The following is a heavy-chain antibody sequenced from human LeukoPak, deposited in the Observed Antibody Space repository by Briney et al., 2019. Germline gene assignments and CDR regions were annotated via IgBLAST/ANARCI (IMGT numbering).Heavy chain of an antibody. D-gene: IGHD2-15*01. CDR1: GYSFTSYW. CDR3: ARHRAGYCSGGSCYFDAFDI. J-gene: IGHJ3*02. V-gene: IGHV5-51*01. Sequence: GESLKISCKGSGYSFTSYWIGWVRQMPGKGLEWMGIIYPGDSDTRYSPSFQGQVTISADKSISTAYLQWSSLKASDTAMYYCARHRAGYCSGGSCYFDAFDIWGQGTMVTVSS. CDR2: IYPGDSDT.